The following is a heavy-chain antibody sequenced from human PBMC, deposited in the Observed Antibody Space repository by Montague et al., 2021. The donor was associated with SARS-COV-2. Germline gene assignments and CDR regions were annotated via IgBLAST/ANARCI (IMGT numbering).Heavy chain of an antibody. CDR1: GFTFSSYA. CDR2: ISYDVSNK. J-gene: IGHJ4*02. Sequence: SLRLSCAASGFTFSSYAMHWVRQAPGKVLEWVAVISYDVSNKYXXXSXXXRFTISRDNSKNTLYLQLNSLRAEATAVSYCAKDPHYDFWSGYYFDYWGQGTLVTVSS. CDR3: AKDPHYDFWSGYYFDY. V-gene: IGHV3-30*04. D-gene: IGHD3-3*01.